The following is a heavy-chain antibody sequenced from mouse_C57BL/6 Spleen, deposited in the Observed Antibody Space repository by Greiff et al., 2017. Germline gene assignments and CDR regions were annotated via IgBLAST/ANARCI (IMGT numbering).Heavy chain of an antibody. J-gene: IGHJ2*01. CDR2: ISYDGSN. CDR3: ARDDGYFDY. D-gene: IGHD2-3*01. Sequence: EVKLQESGPGLVKPSQSLSLTCSVTGYSITSGYYWNWIRQFPGNKLEWMGYISYDGSNNYNPSLKNRISITRDTSKNQFYLKLNSVTTEDTATYYCARDDGYFDYWGQGTTLTVSS. V-gene: IGHV3-6*01. CDR1: GYSITSGYY.